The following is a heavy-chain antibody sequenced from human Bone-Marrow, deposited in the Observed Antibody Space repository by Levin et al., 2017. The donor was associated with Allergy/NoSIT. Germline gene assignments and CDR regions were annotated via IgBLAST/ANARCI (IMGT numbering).Heavy chain of an antibody. Sequence: SQTLSLTCTASGGSVHSASYSWAWIRQHPGEGLEWIGYVYSSGSTSYNPSLKSRVIISIDRSQNQFSLRLNSVTAADTAVYFCARGSPPGRYYYQLDVWGKGTTVTVSS. CDR1: GGSVHSASYS. D-gene: IGHD1-14*01. CDR3: ARGSPPGRYYYQLDV. J-gene: IGHJ6*03. CDR2: VYSSGST. V-gene: IGHV4-31*03.